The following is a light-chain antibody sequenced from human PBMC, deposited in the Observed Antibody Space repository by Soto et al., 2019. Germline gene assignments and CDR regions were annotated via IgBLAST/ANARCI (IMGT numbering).Light chain of an antibody. CDR1: SSDVASYNY. Sequence: QSALTQPRSVSGSTGESVTISCTGTSSDVASYNYVSWYQQHPGKASKLIIYDVRKRPSGVPDRFFGSKSASTASLTISGLQAEDEAEYYCCSYAGSYTYVYGSGTKVTVL. V-gene: IGLV2-11*01. CDR2: DVR. J-gene: IGLJ1*01. CDR3: CSYAGSYTYV.